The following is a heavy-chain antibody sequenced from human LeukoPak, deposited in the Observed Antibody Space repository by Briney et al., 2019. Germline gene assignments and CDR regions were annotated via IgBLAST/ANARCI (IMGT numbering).Heavy chain of an antibody. CDR2: IGGSGDST. D-gene: IGHD3-10*01. J-gene: IGHJ4*02. Sequence: GGSLRLSCAASGFTFSSYAMTWVRQAPGKGLEWVSAIGGSGDSTYYADSVKGRFTISRDNSKNTLYLQMNSLRAEDTAVYYCAKVAQLWFGESVHFDYWGQGTLVTVSS. CDR3: AKVAQLWFGESVHFDY. V-gene: IGHV3-23*01. CDR1: GFTFSSYA.